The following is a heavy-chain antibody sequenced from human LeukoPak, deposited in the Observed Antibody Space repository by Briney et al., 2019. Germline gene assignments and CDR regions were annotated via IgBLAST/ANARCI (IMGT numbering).Heavy chain of an antibody. D-gene: IGHD3-10*01. CDR3: ARDFLSLGGQIGGDNGYFDY. CDR2: ISTYNGNT. CDR1: GYTFTSYG. Sequence: GASVKVSCKASGYTFTSYGISWVRQAPGQGLEWMGWISTYNGNTNYAQKLQGRVTMTTDTSTSTAYMELRSLRSDDTAVYYCARDFLSLGGQIGGDNGYFDYWGQGTLVTVSS. V-gene: IGHV1-18*01. J-gene: IGHJ4*02.